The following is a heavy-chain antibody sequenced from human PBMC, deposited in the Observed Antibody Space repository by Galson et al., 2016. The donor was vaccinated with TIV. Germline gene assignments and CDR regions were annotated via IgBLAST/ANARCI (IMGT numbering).Heavy chain of an antibody. V-gene: IGHV1-18*04. CDR3: ARGATVTPYSFFDY. J-gene: IGHJ4*02. CDR2: ISGYSGNT. D-gene: IGHD4-17*01. Sequence: SVKVSCKASGYTFCSYSINWVRQAPGQGLEWMGWISGYSGNTNYAQKFQGRVTMTTDTSTGTAYMELRSLRSDDTAVYYCARGATVTPYSFFDYWGQGTLVTVFS. CDR1: GYTFCSYS.